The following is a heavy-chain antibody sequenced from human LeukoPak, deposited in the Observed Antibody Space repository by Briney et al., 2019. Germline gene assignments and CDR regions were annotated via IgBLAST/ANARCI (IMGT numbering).Heavy chain of an antibody. J-gene: IGHJ4*02. CDR1: GGSFSGYY. CDR2: TNHSGST. D-gene: IGHD6-13*01. CDR3: ARGLGYSSSSSPAPYYFDY. Sequence: SETLSLTCAVYGGSFSGYYWSWIRQPPGKGLEWIGETNHSGSTNYNPSLKSRVTISVDTSKNQFSLKLSSVTAADTAVYYCARGLGYSSSSSPAPYYFDYWGQGTLVTVSS. V-gene: IGHV4-34*01.